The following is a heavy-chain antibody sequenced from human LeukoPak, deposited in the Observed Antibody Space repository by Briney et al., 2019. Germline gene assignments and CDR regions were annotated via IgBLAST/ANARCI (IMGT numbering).Heavy chain of an antibody. Sequence: PGGSLRLSCAASGFTFSSYSMNWVRQAPGKGLEWVSSISSSSSYIYYADSVKGRFTISRDNAKNSLYLQMNSLRAEDTAVYYCARGGSSTPLYDYWGQGTLVTVSS. CDR1: GFTFSSYS. V-gene: IGHV3-21*01. D-gene: IGHD6-6*01. J-gene: IGHJ4*02. CDR2: ISSSSSYI. CDR3: ARGGSSTPLYDY.